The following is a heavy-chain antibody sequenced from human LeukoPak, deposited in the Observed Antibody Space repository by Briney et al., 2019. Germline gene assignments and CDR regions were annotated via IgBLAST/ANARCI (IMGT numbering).Heavy chain of an antibody. CDR3: ARERVTTTSFDY. CDR2: LKQDGSEK. V-gene: IGHV3-7*01. CDR1: GFTFTNYW. Sequence: GGSLRLSCAASGFTFTNYWMNWVRQAPGKGLEWVANLKQDGSEKNYVDSVKGRFTISRVNAKNSLYLQMNSLRVEDTAVYYCARERVTTTSFDYWGQGVLVTVSS. D-gene: IGHD2/OR15-2a*01. J-gene: IGHJ4*02.